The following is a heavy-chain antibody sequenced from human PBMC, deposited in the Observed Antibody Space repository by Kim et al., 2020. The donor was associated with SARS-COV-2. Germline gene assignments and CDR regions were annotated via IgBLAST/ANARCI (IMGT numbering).Heavy chain of an antibody. J-gene: IGHJ5*01. V-gene: IGHV3-23*01. Sequence: YAAYVGGRFTITRDNPKNMVYLQMKSLRTEDTAVYYCAKMGSGSYLKWFDSWGQGTLVTVSS. CDR3: AKMGSGSYLKWFDS. D-gene: IGHD3-10*01.